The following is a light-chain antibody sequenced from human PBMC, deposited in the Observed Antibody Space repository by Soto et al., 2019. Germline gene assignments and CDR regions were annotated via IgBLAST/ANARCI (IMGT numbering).Light chain of an antibody. Sequence: DIQMTQAPSSLSASVGDRVNITCRASQNIRNSLNWYQQKPGKAPKLLISSTSSLQSGVPSRFSCSGSGTDFTLPISSLQPEDFASYYCQQSYSTPSITFGQGTRLEI. CDR3: QQSYSTPSIT. J-gene: IGKJ5*01. V-gene: IGKV1-39*01. CDR1: QNIRNS. CDR2: STS.